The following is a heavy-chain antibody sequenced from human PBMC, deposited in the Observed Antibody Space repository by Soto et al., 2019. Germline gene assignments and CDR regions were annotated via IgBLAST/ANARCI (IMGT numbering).Heavy chain of an antibody. CDR3: AKRIRDYGSNCFDP. CDR2: ISGSGGST. CDR1: GFTFSSYA. V-gene: IGHV3-23*01. D-gene: IGHD4-17*01. Sequence: LRLSCAASGFTFSSYAMSWVRQAPGKGLEWVSAISGSGGSTYYADSVKGRFTVSRDNSKNTLYLQMNSLRAEDTAVYYCAKRIRDYGSNCFDPWGQGTLVTVSS. J-gene: IGHJ5*02.